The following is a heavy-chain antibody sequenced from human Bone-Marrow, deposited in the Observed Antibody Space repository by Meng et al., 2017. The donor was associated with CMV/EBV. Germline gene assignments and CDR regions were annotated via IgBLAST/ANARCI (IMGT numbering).Heavy chain of an antibody. Sequence: LRLSCTVSGGSISSGDYYWSWIRQPPGKGLEWIGYIYYSGSTYYNPSLKSRVTISVDTSKNQFSLKLSSVTAADMAVYYCVGSDFWSGLPYKWGQGPLVTFYS. CDR3: VGSDFWSGLPYK. J-gene: IGHJ4*02. CDR1: GGSISSGDYY. V-gene: IGHV4-30-4*08. CDR2: IYYSGST. D-gene: IGHD3-3*01.